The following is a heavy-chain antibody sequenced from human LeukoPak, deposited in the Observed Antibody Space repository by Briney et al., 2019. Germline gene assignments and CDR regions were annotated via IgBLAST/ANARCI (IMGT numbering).Heavy chain of an antibody. V-gene: IGHV4-30-2*03. CDR1: GGSISSGDNY. J-gene: IGHJ4*02. Sequence: PSQTLSLTCTVSGGSISSGDNYWSWIRQPSGKGLEWIGSIYYSGSTYYNPSLKSRVTISVDTSKNQFSLKLSSVTAADTAVYYCARRVEMATSYQLIDYWGQGTLVTVSS. D-gene: IGHD5-24*01. CDR3: ARRVEMATSYQLIDY. CDR2: IYYSGST.